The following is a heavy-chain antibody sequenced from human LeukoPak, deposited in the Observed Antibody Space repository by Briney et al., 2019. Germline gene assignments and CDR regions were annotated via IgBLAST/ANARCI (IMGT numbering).Heavy chain of an antibody. Sequence: ASVKVSCKASGYTFTGSFMHWVRQAPGQGLEWMGWINPNSGGTQYAQKFQGRVTMTRDTSISTAYMELSRLRSDDTAVYYCARVEYCNVGNCYFRPGAYWGQGTLVTVSS. V-gene: IGHV1-2*02. CDR2: INPNSGGT. CDR3: ARVEYCNVGNCYFRPGAY. D-gene: IGHD2-15*01. CDR1: GYTFTGSF. J-gene: IGHJ4*02.